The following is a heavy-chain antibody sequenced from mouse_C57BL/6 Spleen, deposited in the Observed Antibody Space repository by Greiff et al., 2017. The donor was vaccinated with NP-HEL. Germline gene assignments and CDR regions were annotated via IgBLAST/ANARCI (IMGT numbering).Heavy chain of an antibody. CDR3: ARGTTVVVFDY. D-gene: IGHD1-1*01. V-gene: IGHV1-76*01. Sequence: QVQLQQSGAELVRPGASVKLSCKASGYTFTDYYINWVKQRPGQGLEWIARIYPGSGNTYYNEKFKGKATLTAEKSSSTAYMQLSSLTSEDSAVYFCARGTTVVVFDYWGQGTTLTVSS. CDR2: IYPGSGNT. CDR1: GYTFTDYY. J-gene: IGHJ2*01.